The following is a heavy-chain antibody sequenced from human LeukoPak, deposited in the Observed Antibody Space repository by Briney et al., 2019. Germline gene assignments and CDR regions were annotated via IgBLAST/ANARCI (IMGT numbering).Heavy chain of an antibody. CDR2: IGTAGEI. CDR1: GFTFRSYD. J-gene: IGHJ6*04. V-gene: IGHV3-13*01. CDR3: AELGITMIGGV. Sequence: GGSLRLSCAASGFTFRSYDMHWVRQATGKGREWVSGIGTAGEIYYPGSVKGRFTISRENAKNSLYLQMNSLRAGDTAVYYCAELGITMIGGVWGKGTTVTISS. D-gene: IGHD3-10*02.